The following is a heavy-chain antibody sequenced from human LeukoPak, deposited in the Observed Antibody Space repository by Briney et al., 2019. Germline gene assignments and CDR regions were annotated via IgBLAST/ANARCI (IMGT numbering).Heavy chain of an antibody. CDR2: IRYDESDK. J-gene: IGHJ4*02. Sequence: PGGSLRLSCGASGFSFSSYGMHWVRQAPGKGLEWVAFIRYDESDKNYGDSVKGRFTISRDNSKNTLYLQMNSLSAEDTAVYYSAKEPGAGHLRTGFDCWGQGTLVTVS. V-gene: IGHV3-30*02. CDR1: GFSFSSYG. CDR3: AKEPGAGHLRTGFDC. D-gene: IGHD6-19*01.